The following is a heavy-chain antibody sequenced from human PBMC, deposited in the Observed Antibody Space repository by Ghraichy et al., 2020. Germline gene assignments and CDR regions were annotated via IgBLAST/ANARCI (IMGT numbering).Heavy chain of an antibody. CDR3: ARVKTYYYDSSGWFDY. J-gene: IGHJ4*02. CDR1: GFTVSSNY. V-gene: IGHV3-53*01. D-gene: IGHD3-22*01. CDR2: IYSGGST. Sequence: GGSLRLSCAASGFTVSSNYMSWVRQAPGKGLEWVSVIYSGGSTYYADSVKGRFTISRDNSKNTLYLQMNSLRAEDTAVYYCARVKTYYYDSSGWFDYWGQGTLVTVSS.